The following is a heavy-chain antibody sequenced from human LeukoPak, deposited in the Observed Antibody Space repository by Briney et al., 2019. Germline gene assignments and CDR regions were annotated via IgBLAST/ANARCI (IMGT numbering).Heavy chain of an antibody. J-gene: IGHJ3*02. Sequence: SETLSLTCTVSGGSISSYYWSWIRQPPGQGLEWIGYIYYSGSTNYNPSLKSRVTISVDTSKNQFSLKLSSVTAADTAVYYCARMVRGVIKDDAFDIWGQGTMVTVSS. CDR3: ARMVRGVIKDDAFDI. CDR1: GGSISSYY. V-gene: IGHV4-59*01. D-gene: IGHD3-10*01. CDR2: IYYSGST.